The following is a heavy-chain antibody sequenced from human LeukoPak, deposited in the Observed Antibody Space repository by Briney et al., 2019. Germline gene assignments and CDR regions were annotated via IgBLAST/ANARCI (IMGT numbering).Heavy chain of an antibody. CDR1: GFSFGDYA. V-gene: IGHV3-9*01. J-gene: IGHJ4*02. D-gene: IGHD6-19*01. CDR3: ATGSREGEDSSGWAYFDY. CDR2: ICWNSGSI. Sequence: GGSLRLSCAVSGFSFGDYAMHWVRQAPGKGLEWVAGICWNSGSIGYAESVKGRFTISRDNDKNSLYLQMNSLRAGDTALYYCATGSREGEDSSGWAYFDYWGQGTLVTVSS.